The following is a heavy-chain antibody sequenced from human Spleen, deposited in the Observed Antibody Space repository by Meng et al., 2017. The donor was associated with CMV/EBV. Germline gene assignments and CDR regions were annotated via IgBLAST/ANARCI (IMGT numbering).Heavy chain of an antibody. V-gene: IGHV4-4*02. CDR1: GGCMEVSNW. CDR3: ARDVYASYGFDI. Sequence: AVCGGCMEVSNWWSWVRQPPGKALEWIGEIYHSGSNNYNPSLKSRVTISVDKSKNQFSLRLTSVTAADTAVYYCARDVYASYGFDIWGQGTMVTVSS. CDR2: IYHSGSN. D-gene: IGHD3-16*01. J-gene: IGHJ3*02.